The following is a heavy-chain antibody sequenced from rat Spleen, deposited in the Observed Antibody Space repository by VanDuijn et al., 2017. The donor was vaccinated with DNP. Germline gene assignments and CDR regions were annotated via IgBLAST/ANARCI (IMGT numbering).Heavy chain of an antibody. J-gene: IGHJ2*01. CDR2: IIYDGSNT. CDR3: ATQTLNSF. V-gene: IGHV5-7*01. CDR1: GFTFSDYN. Sequence: EVHLMESGGGLVQPGRSLKLSCAASGFTFSDYNMAWVRQAPKKGLEWVATIIYDGSNTYYGDSVKGRFTISRDNAESTLYLQMDSLRSEDTATYYCATQTLNSFWGQGVMVTVSS. D-gene: IGHD1-11*01.